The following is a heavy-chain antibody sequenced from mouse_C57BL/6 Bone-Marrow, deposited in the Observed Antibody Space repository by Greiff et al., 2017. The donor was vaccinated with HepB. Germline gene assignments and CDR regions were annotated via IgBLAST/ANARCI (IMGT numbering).Heavy chain of an antibody. CDR1: GYTFTSYW. CDR2: IDPSDSYT. J-gene: IGHJ3*01. V-gene: IGHV1-50*01. Sequence: QVHVKQPGAELVKPGASVKLSCKASGYTFTSYWMQWVKQRPGQGLEWIGEIDPSDSYTNYNQKFKGKATLTVDTSSSTAYMQLSSLTSAASAVYYCARDDYGGAYWGRGTLVTVSA. CDR3: ARDDYGGAY. D-gene: IGHD2-4*01.